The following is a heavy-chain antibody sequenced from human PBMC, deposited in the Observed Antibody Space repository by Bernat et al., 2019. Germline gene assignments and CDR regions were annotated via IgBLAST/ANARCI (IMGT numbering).Heavy chain of an antibody. Sequence: QVQLVESGGGVVQPGRSLRLSCAASGFTFSSYAMHWVRQAPGKGLEWVAVISYDGSNKYYADSVKGRFTISRDNSKNTLYLQMNSLRAEDTAVYYCARAGECTNGVCWGFDYWGQGTLVTVSS. CDR2: ISYDGSNK. CDR1: GFTFSSYA. V-gene: IGHV3-30-3*01. D-gene: IGHD2-8*01. CDR3: ARAGECTNGVCWGFDY. J-gene: IGHJ4*02.